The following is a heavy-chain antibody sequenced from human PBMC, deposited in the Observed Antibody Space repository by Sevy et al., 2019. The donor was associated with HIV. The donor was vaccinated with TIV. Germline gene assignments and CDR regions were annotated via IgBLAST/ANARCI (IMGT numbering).Heavy chain of an antibody. Sequence: ASVKVSCKASGYTFTNYRIYWVRQAPGQGLEWMGWISPFNGDTNYVQKLQGRVTMITDTFTSTAYMELRSLRSDDTAVYYCARAYCSGGSCYSLAYWGQGTLVTVSS. V-gene: IGHV1-18*01. CDR3: ARAYCSGGSCYSLAY. CDR1: GYTFTNYR. D-gene: IGHD2-15*01. CDR2: ISPFNGDT. J-gene: IGHJ4*02.